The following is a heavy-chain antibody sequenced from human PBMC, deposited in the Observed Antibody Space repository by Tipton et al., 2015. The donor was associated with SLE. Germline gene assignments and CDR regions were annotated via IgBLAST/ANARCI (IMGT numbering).Heavy chain of an antibody. CDR2: IYYSGST. V-gene: IGHV4-59*01. D-gene: IGHD5-18*01. CDR1: GGSISSYY. Sequence: TLSLTCTVSGGSISSYYWSWIRQPPGKGLEWIGYIYYSGSTSYNPSLKRRVTISVDTSKNQFSLKLSSLTPPATSVYYCARGNRGRYSDGPRPSWYCDLWGRGTLVTVSS. CDR3: ARGNRGRYSDGPRPSWYCDL. J-gene: IGHJ2*01.